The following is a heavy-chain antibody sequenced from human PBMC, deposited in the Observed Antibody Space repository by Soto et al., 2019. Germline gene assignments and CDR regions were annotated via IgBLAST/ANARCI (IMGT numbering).Heavy chain of an antibody. D-gene: IGHD2-15*01. CDR1: GFTFSSYW. Sequence: PWGSLRLSCAASGFTFSSYWMSWVRQAPGKGLEWVANIKQDGSEKYYVDSVKGRFTISRDNAKNSLYLQMNSLRAEDTAVYYCARDVTGVAATGYYYYYYMDVWGKGTTVTVSS. V-gene: IGHV3-7*01. J-gene: IGHJ6*03. CDR3: ARDVTGVAATGYYYYYYMDV. CDR2: IKQDGSEK.